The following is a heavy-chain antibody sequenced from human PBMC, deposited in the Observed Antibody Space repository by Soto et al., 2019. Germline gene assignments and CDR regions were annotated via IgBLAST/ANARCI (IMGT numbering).Heavy chain of an antibody. Sequence: ASVKVSCKASGYTFTGYYMHWVRQAPGQGLEWMGWINPNSGGTNCAQKFQGRVTMTRDTSISTAYMELSRLRSDDTAVYYCASMGGYDWTARDVWGQGTTVTVSS. CDR2: INPNSGGT. V-gene: IGHV1-2*02. D-gene: IGHD5-12*01. CDR3: ASMGGYDWTARDV. CDR1: GYTFTGYY. J-gene: IGHJ6*02.